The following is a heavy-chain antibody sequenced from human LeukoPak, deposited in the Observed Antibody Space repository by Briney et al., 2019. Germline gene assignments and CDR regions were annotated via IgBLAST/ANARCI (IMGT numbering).Heavy chain of an antibody. CDR2: IRYDGSNK. CDR3: ARVDSGSYSTNDY. Sequence: TGGSLRLSCAASGFTFSSYGMHWVRQAPGKGLEWVAFIRYDGSNKYYADSVKGRFTISRDNAKNSLYLQMNSLRAEDTAVYYCARVDSGSYSTNDYWGQGTLVTVSS. D-gene: IGHD1-26*01. V-gene: IGHV3-30*02. J-gene: IGHJ4*02. CDR1: GFTFSSYG.